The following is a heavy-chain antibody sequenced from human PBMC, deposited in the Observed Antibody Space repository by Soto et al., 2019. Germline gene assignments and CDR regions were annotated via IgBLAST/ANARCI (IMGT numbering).Heavy chain of an antibody. CDR3: TTDLTDMLTWGV. CDR2: ITSKTDGGTT. D-gene: IGHD3-9*01. V-gene: IGHV3-15*07. J-gene: IGHJ6*01. Sequence: EVQLVESGGGLVKHGGSLRLSCAASGFTFSNAWMNWVRQAPGKGLEWVGSITSKTDGGTTDYAAPVKGRCTITRDDSKATQDRQMNSMKTEDKAVHYRTTDLTDMLTWGVWGPVTTVTVSS. CDR1: GFTFSNAW.